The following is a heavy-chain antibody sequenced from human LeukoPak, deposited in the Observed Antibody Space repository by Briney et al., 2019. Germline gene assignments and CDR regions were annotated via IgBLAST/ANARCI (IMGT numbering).Heavy chain of an antibody. CDR1: GGSFSGYY. D-gene: IGHD3-9*01. CDR2: INHSGST. J-gene: IGHJ4*02. Sequence: PSETLSLTCAVYGGSFSGYYWSWIRQPPGKGLEWIGEINHSGSTNYNPSLKSRVTISVDTSKNQFSLKLSSVTAADTAVYYCASRTWHYDILTGYAPQAYYFDYWGQGTLVTVSS. CDR3: ASRTWHYDILTGYAPQAYYFDY. V-gene: IGHV4-34*01.